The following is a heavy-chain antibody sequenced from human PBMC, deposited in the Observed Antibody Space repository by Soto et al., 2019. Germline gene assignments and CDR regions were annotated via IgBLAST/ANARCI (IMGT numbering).Heavy chain of an antibody. D-gene: IGHD3-10*01. CDR3: ATSYGSGSEHFGY. Sequence: QVQLVQSGAEVKKPGSSVKVSCTASGDTFSRYTISWVRQVPGQGPEWMGRTIPMLGMADYAQKFQGRVTINADKSTSTAYMVLRSLRSEDTAIYYCATSYGSGSEHFGYWGQGTLVTVSS. CDR2: TIPMLGMA. CDR1: GDTFSRYT. J-gene: IGHJ4*02. V-gene: IGHV1-69*02.